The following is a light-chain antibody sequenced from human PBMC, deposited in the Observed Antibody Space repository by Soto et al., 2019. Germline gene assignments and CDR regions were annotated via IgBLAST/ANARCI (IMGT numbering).Light chain of an antibody. CDR3: NSYTSSSTVV. J-gene: IGLJ2*01. Sequence: QSALTQPASVSGYPGQSITISCTGTSSDVGGYNYVSWYQQYPGKAPKLIIYEVSKRPSGVSNRFSGSKSANTASLTISGLEGEDEDDYYCNSYTSSSTVVFGGGTQLTVL. CDR2: EVS. V-gene: IGLV2-14*01. CDR1: SSDVGGYNY.